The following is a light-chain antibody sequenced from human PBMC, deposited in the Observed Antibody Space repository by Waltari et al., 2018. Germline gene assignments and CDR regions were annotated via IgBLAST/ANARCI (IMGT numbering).Light chain of an antibody. CDR1: QTVRTF. CDR3: QQRSSWPYT. CDR2: DAS. V-gene: IGKV3-11*01. J-gene: IGKJ2*01. Sequence: EIVLTQSPATLTLSPGDTATLSCRASQTVRTFLAWYQQKPGQAPRLLIFDASSRATDISPKFRGSGSGTDFTLTVNNLEPEDFAVYYCQQRSSWPYTFGQGTRVDFK.